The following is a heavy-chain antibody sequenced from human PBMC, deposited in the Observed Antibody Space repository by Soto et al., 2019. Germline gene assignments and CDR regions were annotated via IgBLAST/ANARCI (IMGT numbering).Heavy chain of an antibody. CDR3: ERDPVSIPMVRDSLHGMDV. V-gene: IGHV6-1*01. CDR2: TYYRSKWYN. J-gene: IGHJ6*02. CDR1: GDSVSSNSAA. Sequence: SQTLSLTCAISGDSVSSNSAAWNWIRQSPSRGLEWLGRTYYRSKWYNDYAVSVKSRITINPDTSKNQFSLQLNSVTPEDTAVYYCERDPVSIPMVRDSLHGMDVWGQGTTVTVSS. D-gene: IGHD3-10*01.